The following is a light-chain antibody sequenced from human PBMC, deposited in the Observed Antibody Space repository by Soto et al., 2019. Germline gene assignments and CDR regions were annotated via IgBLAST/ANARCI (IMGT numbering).Light chain of an antibody. Sequence: DIQMTQSPSSLAASVGDRVTITCRASRGISNYLAWYQQKPGKVPKLLIYAASTLQSGVPSRFSGSGSGTDFTLTISSLQPEDVATYYCQKYNSAQFTFGPGTKVDIK. CDR2: AAS. J-gene: IGKJ3*01. CDR3: QKYNSAQFT. V-gene: IGKV1-27*01. CDR1: RGISNY.